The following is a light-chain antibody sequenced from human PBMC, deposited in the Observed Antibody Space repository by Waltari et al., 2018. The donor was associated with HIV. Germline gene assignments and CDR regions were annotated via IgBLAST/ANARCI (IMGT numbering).Light chain of an antibody. CDR1: QSVLYSSNNKNY. V-gene: IGKV4-1*01. CDR2: WAS. CDR3: QQYYGTPPT. J-gene: IGKJ1*01. Sequence: DIVMTQSPDSLAVSLGERATIHCKSSQSVLYSSNNKNYLAWYQQKPGQPPKLLIYWASTLESGVPDRFSGSESGTDFTLTISSLQAEDVAVYYCQQYYGTPPTFGQGTKVEIK.